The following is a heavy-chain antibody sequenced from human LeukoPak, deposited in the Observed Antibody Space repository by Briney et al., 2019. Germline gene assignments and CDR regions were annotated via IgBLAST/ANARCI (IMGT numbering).Heavy chain of an antibody. CDR3: ARDSRHGAFDI. J-gene: IGHJ3*02. CDR2: IYYSGST. V-gene: IGHV4-59*01. CDR1: GGSISSYY. Sequence: PSETLSLTCTVSGGSISSYYWSWIRRPPGKGLEWIGYIYYSGSTNYNPSLKSRVTISVDTSKNQFSLKLSSVTAADTAVYYCARDSRHGAFDIWGQGTMVTVSS.